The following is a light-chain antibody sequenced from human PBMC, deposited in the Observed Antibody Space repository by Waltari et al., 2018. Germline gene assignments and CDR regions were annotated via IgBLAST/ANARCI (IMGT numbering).Light chain of an antibody. CDR3: SSYTSSGTLV. J-gene: IGLJ2*01. CDR1: SSDVGDSNF. Sequence: QSALTQPASVSGSPGQSITISCTGTSSDVGDSNFVSWYQQHPGKAPKLIIYDVTNRPSGVSYRFSGSKSGNTASLTISGLQPEDEADYYCSSYTSSGTLVFGGGTKLTVL. V-gene: IGLV2-14*03. CDR2: DVT.